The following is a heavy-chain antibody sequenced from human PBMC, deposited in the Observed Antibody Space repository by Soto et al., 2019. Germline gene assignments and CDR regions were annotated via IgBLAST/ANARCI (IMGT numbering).Heavy chain of an antibody. CDR1: GFSLSNARMG. CDR2: IFSNDEK. Sequence: QVTLKESGPVLVKPTETLTLTCTVSGFSLSNARMGVTWIRQPPGKALEWLAHIFSNDEKSYSPSLKSRLTISKDTSNSQVVLTMTNMDPVDTGTYYCARINDFLTGFDYWGQGTLVTVSS. CDR3: ARINDFLTGFDY. D-gene: IGHD3-9*01. V-gene: IGHV2-26*01. J-gene: IGHJ4*02.